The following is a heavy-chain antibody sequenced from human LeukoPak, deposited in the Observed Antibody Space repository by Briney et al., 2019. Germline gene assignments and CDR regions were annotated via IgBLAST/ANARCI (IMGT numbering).Heavy chain of an antibody. D-gene: IGHD6-6*01. Sequence: SETLSLTCTVSGGSISSYYWSWIRQPPGKGLEWIGYIYYSGSTNYNPSLKSRVTISVDTSKNQFSLKLSSVTAADTAVYYCARSYSSSSGFYFDYWGQGTLVTVSS. V-gene: IGHV4-59*01. CDR3: ARSYSSSSGFYFDY. J-gene: IGHJ4*02. CDR2: IYYSGST. CDR1: GGSISSYY.